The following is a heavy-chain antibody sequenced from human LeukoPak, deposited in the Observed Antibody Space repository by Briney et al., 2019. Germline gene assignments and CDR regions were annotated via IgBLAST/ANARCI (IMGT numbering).Heavy chain of an antibody. V-gene: IGHV3-23*01. CDR2: ISGSGGST. Sequence: PGGSLRLSCAASGFTFSSYAMSWVRQAPGKGLEWVSAISGSGGSTYYADSVKGRFTISRDNSKNMLYLQMNSLRAEDTAIYYCAMRTTVTTVYCYYMDVWGKGTTVTVSS. CDR3: AMRTTVTTVYCYYMDV. D-gene: IGHD4-17*01. J-gene: IGHJ6*03. CDR1: GFTFSSYA.